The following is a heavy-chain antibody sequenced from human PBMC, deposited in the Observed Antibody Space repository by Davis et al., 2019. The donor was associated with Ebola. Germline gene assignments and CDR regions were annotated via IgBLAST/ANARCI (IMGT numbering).Heavy chain of an antibody. J-gene: IGHJ6*02. CDR3: ASKDTSFWYYGMDV. Sequence: AASVKVSCKASGGTFSSYAISWVRQAPGQGLEWMGGIIPIFGTANYAQKFQGRVTITADESTSTAYMELSGLRSEDTAVYYCASKDTSFWYYGMDVWGQGTTVTVSS. CDR1: GGTFSSYA. CDR2: IIPIFGTA. D-gene: IGHD2-15*01. V-gene: IGHV1-69*13.